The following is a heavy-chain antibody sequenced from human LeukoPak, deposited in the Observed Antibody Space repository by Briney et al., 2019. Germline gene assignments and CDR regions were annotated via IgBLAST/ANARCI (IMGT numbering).Heavy chain of an antibody. Sequence: GGSLRLSCAASGFTFSNAWMSWVRQAPGKGLEWVGRIKSKTDGGTIDYAAPVKGRFTISRDDSKNTLYLQMNSLKTEDTAVYYCTTSYSSGWKSPFDYWGQGTLVTVSS. CDR3: TTSYSSGWKSPFDY. V-gene: IGHV3-15*01. J-gene: IGHJ4*02. D-gene: IGHD6-19*01. CDR2: IKSKTDGGTI. CDR1: GFTFSNAW.